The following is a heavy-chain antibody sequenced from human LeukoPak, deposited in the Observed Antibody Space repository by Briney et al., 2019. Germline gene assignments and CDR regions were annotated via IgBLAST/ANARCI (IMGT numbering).Heavy chain of an antibody. J-gene: IGHJ5*02. CDR2: IYHSGST. V-gene: IGHV4-30-2*01. Sequence: PSETLSLTCAVSGGSISSGGYSWSWIRQPPGKGLEWIGYIYHSGSTYYNPSLKSRVTISVDRSKNQFSLKLSSVTAADTAVYYCARGRGYCSSTSCSTMDWFDPWGQGTLVTVSS. CDR1: GGSISSGGYS. CDR3: ARGRGYCSSTSCSTMDWFDP. D-gene: IGHD2-2*01.